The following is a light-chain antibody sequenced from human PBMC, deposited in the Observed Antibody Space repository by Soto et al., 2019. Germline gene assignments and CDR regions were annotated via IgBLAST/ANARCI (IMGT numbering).Light chain of an antibody. Sequence: QSVLTQPASVSESPGQSITISCTGTSSDIGGYNYVSWYQQHPGKAPKLMICEVSNRPSGVSNRFSGSKSGNTASLTISGLQAEDEADYYCSSYTSSTTWVFGGGTKVTVL. V-gene: IGLV2-14*03. CDR3: SSYTSSTTWV. J-gene: IGLJ3*02. CDR1: SSDIGGYNY. CDR2: EVS.